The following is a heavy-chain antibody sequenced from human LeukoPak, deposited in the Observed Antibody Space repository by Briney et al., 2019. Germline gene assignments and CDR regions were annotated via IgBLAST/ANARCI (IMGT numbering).Heavy chain of an antibody. CDR2: INPNSGGT. V-gene: IGHV1-2*02. D-gene: IGHD6-13*01. Sequence: GASVKVSCKASGHTLTVHYIYWVRQGPGQGLEWLGWINPNSGGTNYAQTFQGRVTMTRDTSTSTAYMELSRLRSDDTAVYYCARAAAAADFDYWGQGTLVTVSS. CDR3: ARAAAAADFDY. J-gene: IGHJ4*02. CDR1: GHTLTVHY.